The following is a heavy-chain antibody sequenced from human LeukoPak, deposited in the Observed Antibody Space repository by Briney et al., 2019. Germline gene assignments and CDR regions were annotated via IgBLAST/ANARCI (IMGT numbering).Heavy chain of an antibody. V-gene: IGHV3-23*01. D-gene: IGHD2-2*01. J-gene: IGHJ4*02. CDR3: AKSKTPYCSSTNCLMFDY. Sequence: GGSLRLSCAASGFTFSSYAMSWVRQAPGKGLEWVSAISGSGGSTYYADSVKGRFTISRDNSKNTLYLQMNSLRAVDTAVYYCAKSKTPYCSSTNCLMFDYWGQGALVTVSS. CDR2: ISGSGGST. CDR1: GFTFSSYA.